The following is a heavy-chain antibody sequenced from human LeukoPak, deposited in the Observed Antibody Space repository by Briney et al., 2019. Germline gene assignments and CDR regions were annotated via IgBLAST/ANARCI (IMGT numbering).Heavy chain of an antibody. CDR2: ISAYNDNI. CDR1: GYTFTSYG. Sequence: ASVKVSCKASGYTFTSYGITWVRQAPGQGLEWMGWISAYNDNINYAQKFQGRVTMTTDTSTSTAYMELRSLRSEDTAVYCCARTLRTVPWLLGYWGQGTLVTVSS. D-gene: IGHD7-27*01. V-gene: IGHV1-18*01. J-gene: IGHJ4*02. CDR3: ARTLRTVPWLLGY.